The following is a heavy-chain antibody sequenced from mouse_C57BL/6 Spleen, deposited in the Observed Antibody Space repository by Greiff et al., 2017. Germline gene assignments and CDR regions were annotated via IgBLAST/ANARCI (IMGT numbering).Heavy chain of an antibody. D-gene: IGHD1-1*01. Sequence: QVQLQQSGAELARPGASVKMSCKASGYTFTSYTMHWVKQRPGQGLEWIGYFNPSSGYTKYNQKFKDKATLTADKSSSTAYMQLSSLTSEDSAIYYCANYGGTPFDDWGTGTTLTVSS. CDR1: GYTFTSYT. J-gene: IGHJ2*01. CDR2: FNPSSGYT. V-gene: IGHV1-4*01. CDR3: ANYGGTPFDD.